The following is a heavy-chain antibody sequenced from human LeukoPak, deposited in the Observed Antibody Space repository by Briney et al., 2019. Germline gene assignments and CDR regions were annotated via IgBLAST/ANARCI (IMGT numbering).Heavy chain of an antibody. CDR1: GGSISSYY. CDR3: ARYCGGGSCQHYFDY. D-gene: IGHD2-15*01. V-gene: IGHV4-59*01. CDR2: IHYSGST. Sequence: SETLSLTCTVSGGSISSYYWSWIRQPPGKGLEWIGYIHYSGSTNYNPSLKSRVTISVDTSKNQFSLKLSSVTAADTAMYYCARYCGGGSCQHYFDYWGQGTLVTVSS. J-gene: IGHJ4*02.